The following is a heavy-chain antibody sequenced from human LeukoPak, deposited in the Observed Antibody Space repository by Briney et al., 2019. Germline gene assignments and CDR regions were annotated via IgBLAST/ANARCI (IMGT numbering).Heavy chain of an antibody. V-gene: IGHV4-31*03. CDR1: VGSISSGSYY. D-gene: IGHD4/OR15-4a*01. J-gene: IGHJ4*02. Sequence: PSQTLSLTCTVSVGSISSGSYYCSWIRQHPGKGLEWIGYIYYSGSTYYNPSLKSRVTISVDTSKNQFSLKLSSVTAADTAVYYCARLSLAKPQWGQGTLVTVSS. CDR3: ARLSLAKPQ. CDR2: IYYSGST.